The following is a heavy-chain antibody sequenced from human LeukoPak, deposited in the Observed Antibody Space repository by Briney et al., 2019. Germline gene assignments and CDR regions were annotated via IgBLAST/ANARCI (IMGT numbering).Heavy chain of an antibody. CDR3: ARAQTPHCSSTSCYYYYYMDV. Sequence: ASVKVSCKASGYTFTGYYMHWVRQAPGQGLEWMGWISPNSGGTNYAQKFQGRVTMTRDTSISTAYMELSRLRSDDTAVYYCARAQTPHCSSTSCYYYYYMDVWGKGTTVTVSS. V-gene: IGHV1-2*02. CDR1: GYTFTGYY. J-gene: IGHJ6*03. D-gene: IGHD2-2*01. CDR2: ISPNSGGT.